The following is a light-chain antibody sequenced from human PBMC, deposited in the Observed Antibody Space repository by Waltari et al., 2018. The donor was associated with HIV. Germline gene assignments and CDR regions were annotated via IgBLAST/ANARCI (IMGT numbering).Light chain of an antibody. CDR2: EVS. CDR1: SSDVGSYNL. Sequence: QSALTQPASVSGSPGQSITISCTGTSSDVGSYNLVSWYQQNPDKAPKLMIDEVSKRLSVVSNLFAGSKSGNTASLTISGLQAEDDAAYYCCSYAGSSTLIFGGGTKLTVL. CDR3: CSYAGSSTLI. J-gene: IGLJ2*01. V-gene: IGLV2-23*02.